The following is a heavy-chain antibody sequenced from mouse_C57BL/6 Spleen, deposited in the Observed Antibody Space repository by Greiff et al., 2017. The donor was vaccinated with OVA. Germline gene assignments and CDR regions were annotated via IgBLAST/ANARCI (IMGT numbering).Heavy chain of an antibody. CDR1: GYTFTSYT. D-gene: IGHD2-3*01. J-gene: IGHJ3*01. V-gene: IGHV1-4*01. Sequence: QVQLQQSGAELARPGDSVKMSCKASGYTFTSYTMHWVKQRPGQGLEWIGYINPSSGYTNYNQKFKDKATLTADKSSSTAYMQLSSLTSEDTAVYYCARSAMADGYFAYWGQGTLVTVSA. CDR2: INPSSGYT. CDR3: ARSAMADGYFAY.